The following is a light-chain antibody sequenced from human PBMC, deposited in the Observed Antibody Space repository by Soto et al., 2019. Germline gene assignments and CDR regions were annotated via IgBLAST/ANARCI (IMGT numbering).Light chain of an antibody. Sequence: DIQMTQSPSTLSASVGDRVTITCRASQSISSWLAWYKQKPGKAAKLLIYKASSLESGVPSRFSGSGSGTEVTLTISSLQPDDFETYYCQQYNNYPWTVGQGTKVEIK. CDR1: QSISSW. V-gene: IGKV1-5*03. CDR3: QQYNNYPWT. CDR2: KAS. J-gene: IGKJ1*01.